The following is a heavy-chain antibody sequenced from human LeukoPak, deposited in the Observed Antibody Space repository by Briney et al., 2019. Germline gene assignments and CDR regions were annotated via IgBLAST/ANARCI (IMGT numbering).Heavy chain of an antibody. CDR2: AHYSGST. J-gene: IGHJ4*02. D-gene: IGHD3-22*01. CDR1: GGYISGFY. V-gene: IGHV4-59*03. CDR3: ATYYSDSSAYVHYLDS. Sequence: SETLSLTCTVSGGYISGFYWSWIRQPPEKGLEWIGYAHYSGSTNYNPSLKSRVIISVDSSKNQFSLKLSSVTAADTAVYYCATYYSDSSAYVHYLDSWGQGTLVTVSS.